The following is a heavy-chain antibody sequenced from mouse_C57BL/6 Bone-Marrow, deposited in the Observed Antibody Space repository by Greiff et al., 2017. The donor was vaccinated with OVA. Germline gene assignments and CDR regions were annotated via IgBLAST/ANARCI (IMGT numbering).Heavy chain of an antibody. CDR1: GFTFSDYY. D-gene: IGHD2-3*01. CDR2: INYDGSST. J-gene: IGHJ2*01. CDR3: ARVDGYLYFDY. Sequence: EVNVVESEGGLVQPGSSMKLSCTASGFTFSDYYMAWVRQVPEKGLEWVANINYDGSSTYYLDSLKSRFIISRDNAKNILYLQMSSLKSEDTATYYCARVDGYLYFDYWGQGTTLTVSS. V-gene: IGHV5-16*01.